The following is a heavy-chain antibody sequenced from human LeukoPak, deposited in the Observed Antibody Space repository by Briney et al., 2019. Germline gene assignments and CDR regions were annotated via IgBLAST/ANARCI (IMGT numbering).Heavy chain of an antibody. V-gene: IGHV3-49*04. CDR3: TRGYYVWGSYRLDY. D-gene: IGHD3-16*02. CDR1: GFTFGDYA. CDR2: IRSKAYGGTT. Sequence: GGSLRLSCTASGFTFGDYAMSWVRQAPGKGLEWVGFIRSKAYGGTTEYAASVKGRFTISRDDSKSIAYLQMNSLKTEDTAVYYCTRGYYVWGSYRLDYWGQGTLVTV. J-gene: IGHJ4*02.